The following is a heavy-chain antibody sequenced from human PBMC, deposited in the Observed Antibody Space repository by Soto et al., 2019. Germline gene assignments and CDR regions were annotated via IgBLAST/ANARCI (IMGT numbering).Heavy chain of an antibody. J-gene: IGHJ4*02. Sequence: SVKVSCKASGCTFSNYAISWVRQAPGQGFEWMGGINPIFKTPNYAGKFQGRVTITADDSTSTAYMDLSSLTSEDTAVYYCARVSASRPRIYYFDNWGQGTQVTVSS. CDR2: INPIFKTP. CDR1: GCTFSNYA. CDR3: ARVSASRPRIYYFDN. V-gene: IGHV1-69*13.